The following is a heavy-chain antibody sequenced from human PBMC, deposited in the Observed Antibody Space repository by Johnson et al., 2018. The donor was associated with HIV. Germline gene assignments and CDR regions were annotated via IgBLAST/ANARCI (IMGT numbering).Heavy chain of an antibody. V-gene: IGHV3-30-3*01. CDR1: GFTFSSYA. Sequence: QVQLVESGGGVVQPGRSLRLSCAASGFTFSSYAMHWVRQAPGKGLEGVAVISYDGSNKYYADSVKGRFTISRDNSKNTLYLQMNSLRAEDTAVYYCAREGAAAGPTDAFDIWGQGTMVTVSS. J-gene: IGHJ3*02. CDR3: AREGAAAGPTDAFDI. D-gene: IGHD6-13*01. CDR2: ISYDGSNK.